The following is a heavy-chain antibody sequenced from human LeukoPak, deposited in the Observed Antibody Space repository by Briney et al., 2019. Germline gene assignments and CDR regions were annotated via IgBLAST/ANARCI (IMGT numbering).Heavy chain of an antibody. CDR2: ISGSGGST. J-gene: IGHJ4*02. Sequence: GGSLRLSCAASGFTFSSYAMSWVRQAPGKGLEWVSGISGSGGSTYYADSVKGRFTISRDNSKNTLYLQMNRLRAEDTAVYYCAKPAYCSGGSCYSIGYFDYWGQGTLVTVSS. CDR3: AKPAYCSGGSCYSIGYFDY. CDR1: GFTFSSYA. V-gene: IGHV3-23*01. D-gene: IGHD2-15*01.